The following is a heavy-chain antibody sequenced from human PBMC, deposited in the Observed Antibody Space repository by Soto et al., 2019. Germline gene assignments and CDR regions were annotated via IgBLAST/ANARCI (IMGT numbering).Heavy chain of an antibody. CDR1: GFTFSSFG. CDR2: ISSGGSDK. Sequence: GGSLRLSCAASGFTFSSFGMHWVRQSPGKGLEWVAVISSGGSDKYYADSVKGRFTISRDNSRSTLYLQMNSLRAEDTAVYYCAKDADIGAAGYYFDYWGQGTLVTVSS. V-gene: IGHV3-30*18. D-gene: IGHD6-13*01. CDR3: AKDADIGAAGYYFDY. J-gene: IGHJ4*02.